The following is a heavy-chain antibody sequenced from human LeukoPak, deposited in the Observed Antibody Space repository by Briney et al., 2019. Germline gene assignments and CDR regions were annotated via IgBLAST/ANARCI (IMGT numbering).Heavy chain of an antibody. D-gene: IGHD5-12*01. CDR2: INPSGGST. J-gene: IGHJ4*02. Sequence: GASVKVSCKASGYTFTSYYMHWVRQAPGQGLERMGIINPSGGSTSYAQKFQGRVTMTRDTSTSTVYMELSSLRSEDTAVYYCARSVATILGDYWGQGTLVTVSS. V-gene: IGHV1-46*01. CDR1: GYTFTSYY. CDR3: ARSVATILGDY.